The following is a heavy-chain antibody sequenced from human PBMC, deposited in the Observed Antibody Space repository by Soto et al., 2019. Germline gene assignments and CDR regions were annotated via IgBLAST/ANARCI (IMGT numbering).Heavy chain of an antibody. CDR3: ARDRDFWSGYDWFDP. Sequence: QVPLVESGGGVVQPGRSLRLSCAASGFTFSSYAMHWVRQAPGKGLEWVAVISYDGSNKYYADSVKGRFTISRDNSKNTLYLQMNSLRAEDTAVYYCARDRDFWSGYDWFDPWGQGTLVTVSS. D-gene: IGHD3-3*01. J-gene: IGHJ5*02. CDR2: ISYDGSNK. V-gene: IGHV3-30-3*01. CDR1: GFTFSSYA.